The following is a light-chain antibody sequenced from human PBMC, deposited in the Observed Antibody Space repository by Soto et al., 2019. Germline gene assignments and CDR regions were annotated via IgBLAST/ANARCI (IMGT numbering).Light chain of an antibody. CDR2: EVT. Sequence: QSVLTQPASVSESPGQSITISCTGTSSDVGTYNLVSWYQQHPGKAPKLIIYEVTKRPSGVSNRFSGSKSGNTASLTISGLQAEDEADYYCCSYAGSSTFYVFGSGTKLTVL. CDR1: SSDVGTYNL. V-gene: IGLV2-23*02. J-gene: IGLJ1*01. CDR3: CSYAGSSTFYV.